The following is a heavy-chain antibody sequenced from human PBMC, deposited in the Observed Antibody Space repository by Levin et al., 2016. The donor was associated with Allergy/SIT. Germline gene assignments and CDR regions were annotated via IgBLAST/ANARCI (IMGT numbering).Heavy chain of an antibody. Sequence: SETLSLTCTVSGGSISSGSYYWSWIRQPAGKGLEWIGRIYTSGSTNYNPSLKSRVTISVDTSKNQFSLKLSSVTAADTAVYYCARDRGYSYGFYYYYGMDVWGQGTTVTVSS. D-gene: IGHD5-18*01. CDR1: GGSISSGSYY. CDR3: ARDRGYSYGFYYYYGMDV. V-gene: IGHV4-61*02. CDR2: IYTSGST. J-gene: IGHJ6*02.